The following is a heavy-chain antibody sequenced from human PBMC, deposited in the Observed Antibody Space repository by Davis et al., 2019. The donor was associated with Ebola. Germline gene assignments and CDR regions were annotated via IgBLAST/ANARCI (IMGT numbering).Heavy chain of an antibody. V-gene: IGHV1-18*01. CDR2: ISAYNGNT. Sequence: ASVKVSCKASGYTFTSYGISWVRQAPGQGLEWMGWISAYNGNTNYAQKLQGRVTMTTDTSTSTAYMELRSLRSDDTAVYYCARTTLWFRELLDFDYWGQGTLVTVSS. CDR1: GYTFTSYG. J-gene: IGHJ4*02. CDR3: ARTTLWFRELLDFDY. D-gene: IGHD3-10*01.